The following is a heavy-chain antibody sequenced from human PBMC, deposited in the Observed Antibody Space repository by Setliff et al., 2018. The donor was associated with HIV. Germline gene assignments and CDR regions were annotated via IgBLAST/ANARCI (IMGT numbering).Heavy chain of an antibody. CDR2: INHSGST. Sequence: SETLSLTCAVYGGSFSGYYWSWIRQPPGKGLEWIGEINHSGSTNYNPSLKSRVTISVDTSKNQFSLKLSSVTAADTAVYYCARRAAAGTRSFDYWGQETLVTVSS. CDR3: ARRAAAGTRSFDY. CDR1: GGSFSGYY. D-gene: IGHD6-13*01. V-gene: IGHV4-34*01. J-gene: IGHJ4*02.